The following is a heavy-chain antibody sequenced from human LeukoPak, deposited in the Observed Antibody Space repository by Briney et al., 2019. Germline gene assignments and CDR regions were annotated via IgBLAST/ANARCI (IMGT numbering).Heavy chain of an antibody. V-gene: IGHV3-7*01. CDR1: GFTFSGYW. Sequence: GGSLRLSCAASGFTFSGYWMGWVRQAPGKGLEWVANIKQDGSEKSYVDSVKGRFTISRDNAKNSLYLQMNSLRAEDTAVYYCALDYDTSGYSHWGQGALVTVSS. CDR3: ALDYDTSGYSH. D-gene: IGHD3-22*01. J-gene: IGHJ4*02. CDR2: IKQDGSEK.